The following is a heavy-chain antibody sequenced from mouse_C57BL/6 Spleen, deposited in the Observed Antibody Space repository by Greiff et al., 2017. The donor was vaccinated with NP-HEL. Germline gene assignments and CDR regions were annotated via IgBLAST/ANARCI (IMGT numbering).Heavy chain of an antibody. J-gene: IGHJ3*01. D-gene: IGHD2-5*01. CDR2: INPNNGGT. CDR1: GYTFTDYY. Sequence: VQLQQSGPELVKPGASVKISCKASGYTFTDYYMNWVKQSHGKSLEWIGDINPNNGGTSYNQKFKGKATLTVDKSSSTAYMELRSLTSEDSAVYYCAYYSNYGFAYWGQGTLVTVSA. CDR3: AYYSNYGFAY. V-gene: IGHV1-26*01.